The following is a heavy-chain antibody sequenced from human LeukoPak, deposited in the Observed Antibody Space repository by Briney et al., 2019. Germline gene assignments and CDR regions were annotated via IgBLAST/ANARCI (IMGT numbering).Heavy chain of an antibody. Sequence: SVKVSCKASGGTFSSYAISWVRQAPGQGLEWMGRIIPIFGTANYAQKFQGRVTITTYESTSTAYMELSSLRSEDTAVYYCATQKDTYYYDSSGYSPLDYWGQGTLVTVSS. CDR3: ATQKDTYYYDSSGYSPLDY. CDR2: IIPIFGTA. V-gene: IGHV1-69*05. CDR1: GGTFSSYA. J-gene: IGHJ4*02. D-gene: IGHD3-22*01.